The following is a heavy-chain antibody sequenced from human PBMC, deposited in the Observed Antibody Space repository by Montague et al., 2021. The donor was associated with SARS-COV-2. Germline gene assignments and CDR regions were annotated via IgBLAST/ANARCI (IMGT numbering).Heavy chain of an antibody. CDR1: GGSISSGGCL. J-gene: IGHJ6*02. CDR2: IFYNGGT. V-gene: IGHV4-31*03. Sequence: TLSLTCIVSGGSISSGGCLWTWVRPLPGKGLEWIGNIFYNGGTDNNPSLKSRVNIAVDTSKNQFSLRLSSVTAADTAVYYCSRGSYRYSHNYYYALDVWGQGTTVIVSS. CDR3: SRGSYRYSHNYYYALDV. D-gene: IGHD4-11*01.